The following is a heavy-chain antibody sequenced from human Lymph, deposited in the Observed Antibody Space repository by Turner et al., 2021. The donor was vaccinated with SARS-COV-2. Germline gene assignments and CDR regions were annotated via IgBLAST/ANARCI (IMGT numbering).Heavy chain of an antibody. CDR1: GFTFSSYA. D-gene: IGHD3-3*01. CDR3: ARDDREFWSGYYTHYYYYGMDV. V-gene: IGHV3-30*04. CDR2: ISYDGSKK. Sequence: QVQLVESGGGVVQPGRSLRLPCAASGFTFSSYAMHWVRQAPGTGLEWVAVISYDGSKKNYADSVKGRFTISRDNSKNTLYLQMNSLRAEDTAVYYCARDDREFWSGYYTHYYYYGMDVWGQGTTVTVSS. J-gene: IGHJ6*02.